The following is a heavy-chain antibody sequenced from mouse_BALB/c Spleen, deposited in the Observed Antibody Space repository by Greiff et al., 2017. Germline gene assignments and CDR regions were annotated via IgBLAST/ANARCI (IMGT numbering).Heavy chain of an antibody. V-gene: IGHV5-12-2*01. J-gene: IGHJ1*01. D-gene: IGHD1-3*01. CDR3: ARDKGEGWYFDV. CDR2: ISNGGGST. Sequence: DVKLVESGGGLVQPGGSLKLSCAASGYTFSSYTMSWVRQTPEKRLEWVAYISNGGGSTYYPDTVKGRFTISRDNAKNTLYLQMSSLTSEDTAMYYCARDKGEGWYFDVWGAGTTVTVSS. CDR1: GYTFSSYT.